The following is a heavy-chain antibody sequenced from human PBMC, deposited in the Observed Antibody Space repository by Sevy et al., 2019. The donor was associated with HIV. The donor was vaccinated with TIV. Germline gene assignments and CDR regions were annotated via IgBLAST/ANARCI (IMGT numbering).Heavy chain of an antibody. Sequence: GGSLRLSCAGSGFSFSTNGMHWVRQAPGKGLDWVAVISKNGDYKYYADSVKGRFTISRDNSKNTLFLQMNSLRTEDTALYYCAKESGYSIGWYPRFDPWGQGTLVTVSS. CDR2: ISKNGDYK. CDR1: GFSFSTNG. V-gene: IGHV3-30*18. CDR3: AKESGYSIGWYPRFDP. D-gene: IGHD6-19*01. J-gene: IGHJ5*02.